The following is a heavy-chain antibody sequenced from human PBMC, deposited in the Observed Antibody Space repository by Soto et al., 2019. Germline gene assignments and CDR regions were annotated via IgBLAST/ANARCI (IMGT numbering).Heavy chain of an antibody. CDR3: VRGGSNYAS. CDR2: IKPDESEK. J-gene: IGHJ5*02. CDR1: GFTFSDSW. Sequence: EVQLVESGGGLVQPGGSLRLSCTASGFTFSDSWMTWVGQPPGKGLEWVARIKPDESEKKYADSVKGRFSISRDNAKNSMYLQMDSLRGEDTAVYYCVRGGSNYASWGQGTLVTVSS. V-gene: IGHV3-7*01. D-gene: IGHD4-4*01.